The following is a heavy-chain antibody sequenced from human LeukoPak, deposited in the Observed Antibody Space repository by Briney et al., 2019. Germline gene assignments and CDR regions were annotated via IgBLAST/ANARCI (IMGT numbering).Heavy chain of an antibody. J-gene: IGHJ4*02. CDR2: ISGSGGGT. D-gene: IGHD2-15*01. CDR1: GFTFSSSS. V-gene: IGHV3-23*01. CDR3: AKDRSGDIVVVVAAT. Sequence: PGGSLRLSCAASGFTFSSSSMSWVRQAPGKGLEWVSAISGSGGGTFYADSVKGRFTISRDNSKNTLYLQMNSLRADDTAVYYCAKDRSGDIVVVVAATWGQGTLVTVSS.